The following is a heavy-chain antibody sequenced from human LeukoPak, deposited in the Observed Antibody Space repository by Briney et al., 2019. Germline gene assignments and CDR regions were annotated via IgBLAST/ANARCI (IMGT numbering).Heavy chain of an antibody. V-gene: IGHV3-9*01. Sequence: GRSLRLSCAASGFTFDDYAMHWVRQAPGKGLEWVSGISWNSGSVGYADSVKGRFTISRDNAKNSLYLQMNSLRAEDTALYYCAKVSYDSSGPFDYRGQGTLVTVSS. CDR1: GFTFDDYA. D-gene: IGHD3-22*01. CDR2: ISWNSGSV. J-gene: IGHJ4*02. CDR3: AKVSYDSSGPFDY.